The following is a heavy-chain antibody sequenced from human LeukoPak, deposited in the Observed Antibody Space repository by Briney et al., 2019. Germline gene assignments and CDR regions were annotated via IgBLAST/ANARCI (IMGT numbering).Heavy chain of an antibody. CDR2: IYGTGST. CDR3: ARYVSRGIASVRFDY. J-gene: IGHJ4*02. CDR1: GFSLSKNYI. D-gene: IGHD6-13*01. Sequence: KTSETLSLTCAASGFSLSKNYICCWIRQPPGKGLEWIGRIYGTGSTSYNPSLMNRVTMSVDTSKNHFSLKLTSVTAADTAVYYCARYVSRGIASVRFDYGGQGILVTISS. V-gene: IGHV4-38-2*01.